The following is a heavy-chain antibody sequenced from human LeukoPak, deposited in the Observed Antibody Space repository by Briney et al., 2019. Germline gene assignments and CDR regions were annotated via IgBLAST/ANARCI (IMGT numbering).Heavy chain of an antibody. Sequence: ASVKVSCKASGYTFTGYYMHWVRQAPGQGLEWMGIINPSGGSTSYAQKFQGRVTMTRDTSTSTVYMELSSLRSEGTAVYYCARDSSPNYDSSGYYYGHWDYWGQGTLVTVSS. J-gene: IGHJ4*02. D-gene: IGHD3-22*01. CDR3: ARDSSPNYDSSGYYYGHWDY. CDR2: INPSGGST. CDR1: GYTFTGYY. V-gene: IGHV1-46*01.